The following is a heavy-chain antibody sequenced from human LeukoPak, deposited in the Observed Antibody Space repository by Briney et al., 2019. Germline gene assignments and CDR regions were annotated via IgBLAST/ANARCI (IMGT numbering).Heavy chain of an antibody. V-gene: IGHV1-18*01. CDR1: GYTFTSYG. CDR2: ISAYNGNT. J-gene: IGHJ3*02. CDR3: ARDWGGDYYDSSGRPWFPGIAFDI. Sequence: ASVKVSCKASGYTFTSYGISWVRQAPGQGLEWMGWISAYNGNTNYAQKLQGRVTMTRDTSTSTVYMELSSLRSEDTAVYYCARDWGGDYYDSSGRPWFPGIAFDIWGQGTMVTVSS. D-gene: IGHD3-22*01.